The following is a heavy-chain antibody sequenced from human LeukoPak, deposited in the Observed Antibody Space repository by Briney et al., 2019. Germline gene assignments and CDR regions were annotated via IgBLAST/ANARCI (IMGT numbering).Heavy chain of an antibody. CDR2: ISSSGSTI. CDR1: GFTFSHYY. J-gene: IGHJ4*02. CDR3: ASVIFPEEPFDY. D-gene: IGHD3-9*01. Sequence: PGGSLRLSCAASGFTFSHYYMSWVRQAPGKGLEWVSYISSSGSTIYYADSVKGRFTISRDNAKNSLYLQMNSLRAEDTAVYYCASVIFPEEPFDYWGQGTLVTVSS. V-gene: IGHV3-11*01.